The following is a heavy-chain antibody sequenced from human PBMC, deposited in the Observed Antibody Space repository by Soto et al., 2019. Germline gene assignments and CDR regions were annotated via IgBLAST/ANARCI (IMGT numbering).Heavy chain of an antibody. CDR2: INHSGST. Sequence: SETLSLTCAVYGGSFSGYYWSWIRQPPGKGLEWIGEINHSGSTNYNPSLKSRVTISVDTSKNQFSLKLSSVTAADTAVYYCARGVFTMVRASPYYFDYWGQGTLVTVSS. CDR3: ARGVFTMVRASPYYFDY. CDR1: GGSFSGYY. J-gene: IGHJ4*02. V-gene: IGHV4-34*01. D-gene: IGHD3-10*01.